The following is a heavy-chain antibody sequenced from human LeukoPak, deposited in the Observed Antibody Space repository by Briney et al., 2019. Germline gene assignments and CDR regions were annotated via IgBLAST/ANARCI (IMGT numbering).Heavy chain of an antibody. V-gene: IGHV4-4*02. Sequence: TPSGTLSLTCAVSGGSISSSNWWSWVRQPPGQGLEWIGEIYHSGSTNYNPSLKSRVTISVDKSKNQFSLKLSSVTAADTAVYYCARSITMVRGVPGGWFDPWGQGTLVTVSS. J-gene: IGHJ5*02. CDR3: ARSITMVRGVPGGWFDP. CDR2: IYHSGST. CDR1: GGSISSSNW. D-gene: IGHD3-10*01.